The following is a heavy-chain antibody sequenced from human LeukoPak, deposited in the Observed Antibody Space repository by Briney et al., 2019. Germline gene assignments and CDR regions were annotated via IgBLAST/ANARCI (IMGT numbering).Heavy chain of an antibody. Sequence: PSGTLSLTCAVSGGSISSSNWWSWIRQPAGKGLEWIGRIYTSGSTNYNPSLNSRVTISLDTSRNHLSLKLTSVTAADTAVYYCAGVLYPGNWLDPWGQGTLVTVSS. J-gene: IGHJ5*02. CDR1: GGSISSSNW. CDR3: AGVLYPGNWLDP. V-gene: IGHV4-61*02. D-gene: IGHD2-15*01. CDR2: IYTSGST.